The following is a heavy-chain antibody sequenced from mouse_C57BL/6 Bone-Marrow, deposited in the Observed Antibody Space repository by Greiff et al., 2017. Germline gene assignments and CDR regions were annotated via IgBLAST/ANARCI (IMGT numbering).Heavy chain of an antibody. V-gene: IGHV14-4*01. J-gene: IGHJ2*01. CDR1: GFNIKDDY. Sequence: EVQLQQSGAELVRQGASVKLSCTASGFNIKDDYMHWVKQRPEQGLEWIGWIDPENGDTEYASKFQGKATITADTSSNTAYLQLSSLTSEDTAVYYCTSYGNYDYFDYWGQGTTLTVSS. CDR2: IDPENGDT. CDR3: TSYGNYDYFDY. D-gene: IGHD2-1*01.